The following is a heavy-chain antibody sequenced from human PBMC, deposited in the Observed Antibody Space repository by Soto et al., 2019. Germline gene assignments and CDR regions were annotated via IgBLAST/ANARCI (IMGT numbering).Heavy chain of an antibody. CDR1: GFTFSSYA. CDR3: ARGGGSGLYRY. D-gene: IGHD3-22*01. J-gene: IGHJ4*02. Sequence: QVQLVESGGGVVQPGRSLRLSCAASGFTFSSYAMHWVRQAPGKGLEWVAVISYDGSNKYYADSVKGRFTISRDNSKNTLYRQMSSLRAEDTAVYCCARGGGSGLYRYWGQGTLVTVSS. CDR2: ISYDGSNK. V-gene: IGHV3-30*14.